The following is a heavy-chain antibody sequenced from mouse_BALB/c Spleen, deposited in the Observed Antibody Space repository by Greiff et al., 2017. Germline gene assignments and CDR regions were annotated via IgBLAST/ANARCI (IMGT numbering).Heavy chain of an antibody. CDR2: ILPGSGST. CDR1: GYTFSSYW. Sequence: QVQLKQSGAELMKPGASVKISCKATGYTFSSYWIEWVKQRPGHGLEWIGEILPGSGSTNYNEKVKGKATFTADTSSNTPYMQLSSLTSEDSAVYYCARLGGNSAWFAYWGEGTLVTVSA. V-gene: IGHV1-9*01. D-gene: IGHD2-1*01. J-gene: IGHJ3*01. CDR3: ARLGGNSAWFAY.